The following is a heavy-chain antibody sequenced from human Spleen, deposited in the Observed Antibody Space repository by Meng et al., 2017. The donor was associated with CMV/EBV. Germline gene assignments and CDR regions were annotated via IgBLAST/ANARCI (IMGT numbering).Heavy chain of an antibody. D-gene: IGHD1-26*01. Sequence: ASGYTFTRYYMHWVRQAPGQGLEWVGVIDPSGGSTTYAQKFQDRVTVTRDTSTSTVYMELSSLRSEDTAVYYCATRGGYSGSFCMAFWGQGTLVTVSS. V-gene: IGHV1-46*01. CDR2: IDPSGGST. J-gene: IGHJ4*02. CDR3: ATRGGYSGSFCMAF. CDR1: GYTFTRYY.